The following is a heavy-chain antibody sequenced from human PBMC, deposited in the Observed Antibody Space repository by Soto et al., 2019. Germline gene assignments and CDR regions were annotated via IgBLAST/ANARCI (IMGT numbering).Heavy chain of an antibody. CDR2: ISRSGDIT. CDR1: GPTFVAFC. V-gene: IGHV3-23*01. D-gene: IGHD2-15*01. Sequence: EVQLLESGGALAQPGGSLRLSCAASGPTFVAFCRNGFRQAPGRGLEWVSAISRSGDITYYADSVKGRFTISRDNSKNTLYLEMNSLTGDDTAVYYCAKGGFWVHYGMDVWGQGTTVIVSS. J-gene: IGHJ6*02. CDR3: AKGGFWVHYGMDV.